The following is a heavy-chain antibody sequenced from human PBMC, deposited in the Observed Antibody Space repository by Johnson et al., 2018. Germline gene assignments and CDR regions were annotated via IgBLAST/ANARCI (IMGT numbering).Heavy chain of an antibody. CDR1: GFAFSSSA. CDR3: AADPADYDILIASAYNYDYDGVDV. V-gene: IGHV1-58*01. J-gene: IGHJ6*02. CDR2: IVVGSGNT. D-gene: IGHD3-9*01. Sequence: QLVQSGPEVKKPGTSVKVSCKASGFAFSSSAVQWVRQARGQRLEWIGWIVVGSGNTIYAQKFQERVTITRDLSTRTVYMELSSLRSEETAVYYCAADPADYDILIASAYNYDYDGVDVWGQGTTVTVSS.